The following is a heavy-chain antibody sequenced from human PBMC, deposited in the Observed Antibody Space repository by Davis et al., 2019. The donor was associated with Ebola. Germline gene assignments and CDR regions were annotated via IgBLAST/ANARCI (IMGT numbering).Heavy chain of an antibody. D-gene: IGHD2-8*01. CDR1: AFSFFSYS. CDR3: ASLTSRVPWWFDP. CDR2: IIPIFGTP. Sequence: SSVKVSCKASAFSFFSYSFIWVRQAPGQGLEWMGGIIPIFGTPNYAQKFQGRVTITADESSSTAYMELSSLRSEDTAVYYCASLTSRVPWWFDPWGQGTLVTVSS. V-gene: IGHV1-69*13. J-gene: IGHJ5*02.